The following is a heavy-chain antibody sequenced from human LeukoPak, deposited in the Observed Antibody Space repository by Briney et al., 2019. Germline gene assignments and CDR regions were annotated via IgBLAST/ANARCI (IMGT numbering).Heavy chain of an antibody. CDR3: ARKGRGGLSEY. Sequence: SETLSLTCTVSGYSISSGYYWGWIRQPPGKGLEWIGSIYHSGSTYYNLSLKSRVTISVDTSKNQFSLKLSSVTAADTAVYYWARKGRGGLSEYLGQGNLVTVSS. V-gene: IGHV4-38-2*02. CDR1: GYSISSGYY. D-gene: IGHD3-10*01. J-gene: IGHJ4*02. CDR2: IYHSGST.